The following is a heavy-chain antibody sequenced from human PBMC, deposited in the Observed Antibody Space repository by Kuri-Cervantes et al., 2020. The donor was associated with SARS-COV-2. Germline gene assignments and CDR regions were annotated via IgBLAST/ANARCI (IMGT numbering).Heavy chain of an antibody. D-gene: IGHD1-1*01. Sequence: SETLSLTCTVSGSSISSGYYWGWIRQSPGKGLAWIGSIYQNGRTFYNPSLKSRVALSVETSKNQFSLKLSSVTAADTAVYYCARRSLGNYWYFDLWGRGTLVTVSS. CDR2: IYQNGRT. CDR1: GSSISSGYY. J-gene: IGHJ2*01. CDR3: ARRSLGNYWYFDL. V-gene: IGHV4-38-2*02.